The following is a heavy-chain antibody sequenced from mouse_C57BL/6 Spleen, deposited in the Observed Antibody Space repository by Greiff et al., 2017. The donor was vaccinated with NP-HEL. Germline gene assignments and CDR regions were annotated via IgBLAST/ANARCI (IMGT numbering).Heavy chain of an antibody. Sequence: VQLQQSGAELARPGASVKLSCKASGYTFTSYGISWVKQRTGQGLEWIGESFPRSGNTYYNEKFKGKARVTADKSSSTAYMELRSLTSEDSAVYICARAGNAMDYWGQGTSVTLSS. CDR1: GYTFTSYG. V-gene: IGHV1-81*01. J-gene: IGHJ4*01. CDR3: ARAGNAMDY. CDR2: SFPRSGNT.